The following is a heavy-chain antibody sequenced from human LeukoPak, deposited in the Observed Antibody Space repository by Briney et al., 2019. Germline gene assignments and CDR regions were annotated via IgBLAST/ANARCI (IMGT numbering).Heavy chain of an antibody. J-gene: IGHJ4*02. D-gene: IGHD7-27*01. CDR2: IYPGDSAT. V-gene: IGHV5-51*01. CDR3: ARQNWGVDY. Sequence: GESLKISCKGSGYSFSSYWIAWVRQMPGKGLEWMGIIYPGDSATKYSPSFQGQVTVSADKSISTAYLQWSSLKASDTAMYYCARQNWGVDYWGQATRVTVSS. CDR1: GYSFSSYW.